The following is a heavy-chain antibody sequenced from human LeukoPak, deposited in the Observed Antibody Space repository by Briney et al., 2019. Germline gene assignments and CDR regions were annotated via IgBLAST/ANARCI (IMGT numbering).Heavy chain of an antibody. J-gene: IGHJ4*02. CDR1: GGSIISGDYY. CDR3: TRRTYGVEFDY. D-gene: IGHD3-10*01. V-gene: IGHV4-39*01. CDR2: IYSAGST. Sequence: PSETLYLTCNVSGGSIISGDYYWGWIRQPPGKGLEWIANIYSAGSTQYNPSLRSRVTISADASKNQFFLKLTSVTAADTAVYYCTRRTYGVEFDYWGQGSLVTVSS.